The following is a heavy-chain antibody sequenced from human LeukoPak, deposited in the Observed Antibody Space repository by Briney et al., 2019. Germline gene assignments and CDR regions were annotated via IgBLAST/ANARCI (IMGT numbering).Heavy chain of an antibody. J-gene: IGHJ4*02. D-gene: IGHD1-26*01. Sequence: SVKVSCKASGGTFSSYAISWVPQAPGQGLEWMGGIIPIFGTANYAQKFQGRVTMTRDTSTSTVYMELCSLRSEDTAVYYCAVHFLYSRGGATNYCGQGTLVTVSS. CDR2: IIPIFGTA. CDR3: AVHFLYSRGGATNY. CDR1: GGTFSSYA. V-gene: IGHV1-69*05.